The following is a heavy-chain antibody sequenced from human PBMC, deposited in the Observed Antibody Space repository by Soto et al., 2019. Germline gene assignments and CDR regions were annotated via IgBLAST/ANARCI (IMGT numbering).Heavy chain of an antibody. CDR3: ARELSYYDSSGYYLDSYNWFDP. Sequence: SVKVSCKASGGTFSSYAISWVRQAPGQGLEWMGGIIPIFGTANYAQKFQGRVTITADESTSTAYMELSSLRSEDTAVYYCARELSYYDSSGYYLDSYNWFDPWGQGTQVTVS. J-gene: IGHJ5*02. D-gene: IGHD3-22*01. V-gene: IGHV1-69*13. CDR1: GGTFSSYA. CDR2: IIPIFGTA.